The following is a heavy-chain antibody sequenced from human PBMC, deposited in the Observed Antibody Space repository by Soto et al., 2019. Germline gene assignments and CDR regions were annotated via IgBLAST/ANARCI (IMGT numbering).Heavy chain of an antibody. V-gene: IGHV4-59*01. J-gene: IGHJ6*03. CDR1: GGSISTYY. CDR3: ARDRRVERFGAPYPFYYYYYMDV. D-gene: IGHD3-10*01. Sequence: QVQLQESGPGLVKPSETLSLTCTVSGGSISTYYWSWLRQPPGKGLEWIGYGFHSGTTTYNPSLQSRVTISVDTSTNHFSLRLSSVTAADTAVYYCARDRRVERFGAPYPFYYYYYMDVWGKGTTVTVSS. CDR2: GFHSGTT.